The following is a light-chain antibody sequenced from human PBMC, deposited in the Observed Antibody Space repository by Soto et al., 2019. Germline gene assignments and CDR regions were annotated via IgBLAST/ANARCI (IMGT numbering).Light chain of an antibody. J-gene: IGKJ1*01. V-gene: IGKV2D-29*01. CDR1: QSLLHSDGKTY. CDR3: LQTKQLPLT. CDR2: EVS. Sequence: EIVLTQPPLSLSVTPGQSASISCKSSQSLLHSDGKTYLYWYLQRPGQPPQLLMYEVSNRFSGVPERFSGSGSGTDFTLEISRVEAEDVGLYSCLQTKQLPLTFGHGTKVDNK.